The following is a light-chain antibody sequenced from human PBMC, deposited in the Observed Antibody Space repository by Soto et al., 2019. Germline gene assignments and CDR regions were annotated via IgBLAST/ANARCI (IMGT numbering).Light chain of an antibody. J-gene: IGKJ4*01. Sequence: DIQMTQSPSALSASVGDRVTLTCQASHDIGNYLNWYQQKPGTAPALLIYDAYTLERGVPSRFSGSGFGTDFSFTINSLQPEDIVTYYCQQYDNIPLTFGGGTKLEIK. V-gene: IGKV1-33*01. CDR3: QQYDNIPLT. CDR2: DAY. CDR1: HDIGNY.